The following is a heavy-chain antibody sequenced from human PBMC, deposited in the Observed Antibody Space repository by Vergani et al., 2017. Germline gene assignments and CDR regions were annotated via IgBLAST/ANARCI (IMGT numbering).Heavy chain of an antibody. Sequence: QVQLQESGPGLVKPSEPLSLTCTVSGGSISSYYWSWIRQPPGKGLEWIGNIYYSGSTNYKPTLKRRVTISVDTSKNQFTLKLSSVTAADTAVYYCARAGLVRGANWFDPWGQGTLVTVSS. CDR1: GGSISSYY. J-gene: IGHJ5*02. D-gene: IGHD3-10*01. CDR2: IYYSGST. V-gene: IGHV4-59*12. CDR3: ARAGLVRGANWFDP.